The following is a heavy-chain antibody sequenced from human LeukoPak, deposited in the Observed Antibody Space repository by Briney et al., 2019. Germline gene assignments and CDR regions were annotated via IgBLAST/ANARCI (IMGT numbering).Heavy chain of an antibody. CDR1: GFTFSSYG. D-gene: IGHD6-13*01. Sequence: PGRTLRLSCAASGFTFSSYGMHWVRQAPGKGLEWVAVIWYDGSNKYYADSVKGRFTISRDNSKNTLYLQMNSLRAEDTAVYYCARGLSSWYRSYYYYYYGMDVWGQGTTVTVSS. J-gene: IGHJ6*02. CDR2: IWYDGSNK. V-gene: IGHV3-33*01. CDR3: ARGLSSWYRSYYYYYYGMDV.